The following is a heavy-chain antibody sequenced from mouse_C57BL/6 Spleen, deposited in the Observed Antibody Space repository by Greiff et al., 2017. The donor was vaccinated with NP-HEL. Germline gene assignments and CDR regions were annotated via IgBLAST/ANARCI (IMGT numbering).Heavy chain of an antibody. Sequence: EVQLQQSGPVLVKPGASVKMSCKASGYTFTDYYMNWVKQSHGKSLEWIGVINPYNGGTSYNQKFKGKATLTVDKSSSTAYMELNSLTSEDSAVYYCARWDYSNHGAMDYCGQGTSVTVSS. V-gene: IGHV1-19*01. CDR3: ARWDYSNHGAMDY. D-gene: IGHD2-5*01. J-gene: IGHJ4*01. CDR1: GYTFTDYY. CDR2: INPYNGGT.